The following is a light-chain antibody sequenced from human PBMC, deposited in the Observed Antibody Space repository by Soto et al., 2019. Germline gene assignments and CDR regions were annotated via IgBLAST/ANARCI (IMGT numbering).Light chain of an antibody. Sequence: EIVLTQSPGTLSLSPGERATLSCRASQTLSSSYLAWYQQKPGQAPRLLIYGESRRATGIPDRFSGSESGTDFTLAISILEHEDFAVYYCQQYRGSPSITCRQGTRLEI. CDR1: QTLSSSY. CDR2: GES. CDR3: QQYRGSPSIT. V-gene: IGKV3-20*01. J-gene: IGKJ5*01.